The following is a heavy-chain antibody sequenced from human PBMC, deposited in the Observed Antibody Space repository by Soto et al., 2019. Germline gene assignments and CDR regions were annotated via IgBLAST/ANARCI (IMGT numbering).Heavy chain of an antibody. D-gene: IGHD2-21*01. CDR1: GNTFSNYY. CDR3: ARGGHVVVLIAPLDH. CDR2: INPSGGHT. V-gene: IGHV1-46*03. Sequence: ASVKVSCKASGNTFSNYYIHWVRQAPGQGLEWMGTINPSGGHTTYAQKFLGRVTMTRDTSTSTLYMELTSLRSEDTAVYFCARGGHVVVLIAPLDHWGQGTLVTVSS. J-gene: IGHJ1*01.